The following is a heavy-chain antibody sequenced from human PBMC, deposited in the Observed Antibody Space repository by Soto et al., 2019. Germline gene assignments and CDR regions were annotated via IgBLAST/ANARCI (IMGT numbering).Heavy chain of an antibody. CDR2: INHSGST. Sequence: SETLSLTCAVYGGSFSGYYWSWIRQPPGKGLEWIGEINHSGSTNYNPSIKSRVTISVDTSKNQFSLKLSSVTAADTAVYYCARPPGSPVDFWSGYPTPDYYYGMDVWGQGTTVT. D-gene: IGHD3-3*01. CDR3: ARPPGSPVDFWSGYPTPDYYYGMDV. CDR1: GGSFSGYY. J-gene: IGHJ6*02. V-gene: IGHV4-34*01.